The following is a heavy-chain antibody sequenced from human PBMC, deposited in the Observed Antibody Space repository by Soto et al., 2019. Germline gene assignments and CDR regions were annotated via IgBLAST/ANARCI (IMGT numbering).Heavy chain of an antibody. V-gene: IGHV3-30-3*01. CDR1: GFTFSSYA. Sequence: RLSCAASGFTFSSYAMHWVRQAPGKGLEWVAVISYDGSNKYYADSVKGRFTISRDNSKNTLYLQMNSLRAEDTAVYYCARDYYDSSGYYHAFDIWGQGTMVTVSS. D-gene: IGHD3-22*01. CDR3: ARDYYDSSGYYHAFDI. J-gene: IGHJ3*02. CDR2: ISYDGSNK.